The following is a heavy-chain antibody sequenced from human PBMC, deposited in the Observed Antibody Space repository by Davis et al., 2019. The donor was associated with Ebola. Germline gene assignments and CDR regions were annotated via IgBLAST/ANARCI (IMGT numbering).Heavy chain of an antibody. V-gene: IGHV2-26*01. Sequence: SGPTLVKPTATLTLTCTVSGFSLSNARMGVSWIRQPPGKALEWLAHIFSNDEKSYSTSLKSRLTISKDTSKSQVVLTMTNMDPVDTATYYCARIGVYYDFWSGSSANYFDYWGQGTLVTVSS. CDR1: GFSLSNARMG. J-gene: IGHJ4*02. CDR3: ARIGVYYDFWSGSSANYFDY. D-gene: IGHD3-3*01. CDR2: IFSNDEK.